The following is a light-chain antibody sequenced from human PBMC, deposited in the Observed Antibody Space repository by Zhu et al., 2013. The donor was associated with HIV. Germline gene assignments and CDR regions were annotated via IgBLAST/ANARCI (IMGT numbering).Light chain of an antibody. CDR2: AAS. Sequence: DIQMTQSPSSLSASVGDRVTITCRASQSISNYLNWYQQKPGKAPKLLIYAASSLQTGVPSRFSGTGSGADFTLTISGLQPDDFATYYCQQSYSSSPITFGQGTRLEIK. V-gene: IGKV1-39*01. CDR1: QSISNY. CDR3: QQSYSSSPIT. J-gene: IGKJ5*01.